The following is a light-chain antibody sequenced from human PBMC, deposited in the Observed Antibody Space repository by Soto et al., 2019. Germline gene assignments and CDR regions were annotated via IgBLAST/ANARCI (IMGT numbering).Light chain of an antibody. CDR1: QSGSSY. V-gene: IGKV3-11*01. J-gene: IGKJ2*01. Sequence: EIVLTQSPATLSFSTGERATLSCRASQSGSSYLAWYQQKSCQAPKLLLYDASNRATSIPARLIGSGSGTDFTLTISSLEPEDCAVYYCQQRSNWPLVTFGQGTKLAIK. CDR2: DAS. CDR3: QQRSNWPLVT.